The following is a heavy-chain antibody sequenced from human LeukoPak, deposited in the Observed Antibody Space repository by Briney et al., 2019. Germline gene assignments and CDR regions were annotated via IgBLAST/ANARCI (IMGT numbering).Heavy chain of an antibody. CDR3: AREIVGGFNPGAY. Sequence: NPSETLSLTCTVSPDSTTSNFWSWVRQPPGKGLEWIGEIHRSGSTNYNPSLQSRVTIPIDRSKNQIALELSSVTAADTAVYYCAREIVGGFNPGAYWGQGTLVTVSS. CDR2: IHRSGST. J-gene: IGHJ4*02. V-gene: IGHV4-4*02. CDR1: PDSTTSNF. D-gene: IGHD1-14*01.